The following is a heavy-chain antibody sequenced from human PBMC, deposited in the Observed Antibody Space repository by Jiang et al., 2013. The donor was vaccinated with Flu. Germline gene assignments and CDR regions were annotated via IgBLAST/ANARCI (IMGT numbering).Heavy chain of an antibody. CDR1: SGSISSHY. V-gene: IGHV4-34*01. J-gene: IGHJ5*02. D-gene: IGHD3-9*01. CDR2: INHSGST. CDR3: ARPVLRYFDWSPPGP. Sequence: LLKPSETLSLTCTVSSGSISSHYWSWIRQPPGKGLEWIGEINHSGSTNYNPSLKSRVTISVDTSKNQFSLKLSSVTAADTAVYYCARPVLRYFDWSPPGPWGQGTLVTVSS.